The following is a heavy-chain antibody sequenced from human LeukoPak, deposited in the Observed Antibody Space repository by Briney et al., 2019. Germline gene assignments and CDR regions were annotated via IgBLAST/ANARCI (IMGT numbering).Heavy chain of an antibody. CDR1: GFTFSDYY. J-gene: IGHJ5*02. CDR3: ARDLRHCSGGSCYRGCFDP. V-gene: IGHV3-11*01. CDR2: ISSSGSTI. D-gene: IGHD2-15*01. Sequence: GGSLRLSCAASGFTFSDYYMSWIRQAPGKGLEWVSYISSSGSTIYCADSVKGRFTISRDNAKNSLYLQMNSLRAEDTAVYYCARDLRHCSGGSCYRGCFDPWGQGTLVTVSS.